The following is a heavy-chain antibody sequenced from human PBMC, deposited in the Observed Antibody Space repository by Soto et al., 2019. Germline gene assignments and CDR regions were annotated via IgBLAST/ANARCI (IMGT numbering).Heavy chain of an antibody. CDR2: IYHSGST. V-gene: IGHV4-34*01. D-gene: IGHD2-21*02. CDR1: GGSFSGYY. CDR3: ARDLWGYCGTDCYPLDV. J-gene: IGHJ6*02. Sequence: SETLSLTCAVYGGSFSGYYWSWIRQPPGKGLEWIGYIYHSGSTYYNPSLKSRVTISVDRSKNQFSLKLNSVTAADTAVYYCARDLWGYCGTDCYPLDVWGQGTTVT.